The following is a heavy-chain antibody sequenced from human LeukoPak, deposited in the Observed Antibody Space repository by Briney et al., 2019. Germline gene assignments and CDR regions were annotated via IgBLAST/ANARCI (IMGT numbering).Heavy chain of an antibody. D-gene: IGHD3-16*01. J-gene: IGHJ4*02. Sequence: SVKVSCKASGGTFSSYAISWVRQAPGQGLEWMGGIIPIFGTANYAQKFQGRVTITADKSTSTAYMELSSLRSEDTGVYYCARADDYVWGDYFDYWGQGTLVTVSS. CDR1: GGTFSSYA. CDR3: ARADDYVWGDYFDY. CDR2: IIPIFGTA. V-gene: IGHV1-69*06.